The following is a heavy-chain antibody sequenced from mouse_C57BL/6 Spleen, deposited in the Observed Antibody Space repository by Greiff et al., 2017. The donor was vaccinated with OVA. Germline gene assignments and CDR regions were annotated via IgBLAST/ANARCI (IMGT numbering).Heavy chain of an antibody. CDR2: ISSGGSYT. V-gene: IGHV5-6*01. D-gene: IGHD3-2*02. CDR1: GFTFSSYG. J-gene: IGHJ2*01. CDR3: ARQLRLRYFDY. Sequence: EVKLVESGGDLVKPGGSLKLSCAASGFTFSSYGMSWVRQTPDKRLEWVATISSGGSYTYYPDSVKGRFTISRDNAKNTLYLQMSSLKSEDTAMYYCARQLRLRYFDYWGQGTTLTVSS.